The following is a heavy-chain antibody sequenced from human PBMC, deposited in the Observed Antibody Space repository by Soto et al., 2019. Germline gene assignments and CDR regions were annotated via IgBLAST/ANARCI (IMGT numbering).Heavy chain of an antibody. J-gene: IGHJ4*02. CDR3: AGNKGWEPTDL. D-gene: IGHD1-26*01. V-gene: IGHV1-18*01. Sequence: QVQLVQSGAEVKKPGASVKVSCKASGYTFTSYGISWVRQAPGQGLEWMGWISAYNGNTNYAQKLQGRVTMTTDTSTSTAHPGLRSLASEDTAVYYCAGNKGWEPTDLWGQGTPVTVSS. CDR2: ISAYNGNT. CDR1: GYTFTSYG.